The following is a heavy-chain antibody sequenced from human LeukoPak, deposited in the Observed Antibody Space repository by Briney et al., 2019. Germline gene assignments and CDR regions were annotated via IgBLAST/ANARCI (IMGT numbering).Heavy chain of an antibody. CDR3: ASLVRPYDAFDI. CDR1: GGSISSSSYY. V-gene: IGHV4-39*07. Sequence: TSETLSLTCTVSGGSISSSSYYWGWIRQPPGKGLEWIGSIYYSGSTYYNPSLKSRVTISVDTSKNQFSLKLSSVTAADTAVYYCASLVRPYDAFDIWGQGTMVTVSS. J-gene: IGHJ3*02. D-gene: IGHD2-21*01. CDR2: IYYSGST.